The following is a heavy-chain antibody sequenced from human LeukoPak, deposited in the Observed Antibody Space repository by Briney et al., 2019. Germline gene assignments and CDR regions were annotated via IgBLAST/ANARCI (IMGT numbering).Heavy chain of an antibody. CDR3: ARDVGSDSSGGYYHYFDD. Sequence: PGGSLRLSCAASGFTFSSYWMSWVRQAPGKGLEWVSSISSSSYMYYAESVKGRFTISRDNAKNSLYLQMNSLRVEDTAVYYCARDVGSDSSGGYYHYFDDWGQGTLVTVSS. J-gene: IGHJ4*02. CDR2: ISSSSYM. V-gene: IGHV3-21*01. CDR1: GFTFSSYW. D-gene: IGHD3-22*01.